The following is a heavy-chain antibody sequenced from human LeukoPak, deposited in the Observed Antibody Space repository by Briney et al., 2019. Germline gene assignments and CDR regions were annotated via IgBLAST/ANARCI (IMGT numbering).Heavy chain of an antibody. CDR3: ARRIAAAGID. D-gene: IGHD6-13*01. CDR1: GGSISYY. Sequence: SETLSLTCSVSGGSISYYWVWIRQPPGKGLEWIGSIYYTGSTYYNPSLKSRVTISVDTSKNQFSLKLSSVTAADTAVYYCARRIAAAGIDWGQGTLVTVSS. CDR2: IYYTGST. J-gene: IGHJ4*02. V-gene: IGHV4-39*07.